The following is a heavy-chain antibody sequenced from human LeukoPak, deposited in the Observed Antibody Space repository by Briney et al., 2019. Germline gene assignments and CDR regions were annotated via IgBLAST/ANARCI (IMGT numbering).Heavy chain of an antibody. CDR1: GGSISSSSYY. CDR3: ARGYYMDV. V-gene: IGHV4-39*01. CDR2: IYYSGST. Sequence: PSETLSLTCTVSGGSISSSSYYWGWIRQPPGKGLEWIGSIYYSGSTYYNPSLKSRVTISVDTSKNQFSLKLSSVTAADTAVYYCARGYYMDVWGKGTTVTISS. J-gene: IGHJ6*03.